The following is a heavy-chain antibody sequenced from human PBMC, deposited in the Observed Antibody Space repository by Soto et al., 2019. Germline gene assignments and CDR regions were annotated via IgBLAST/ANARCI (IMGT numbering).Heavy chain of an antibody. CDR3: ARVIWSGHLTSDL. V-gene: IGHV3-48*02. J-gene: IGHJ5*02. CDR2: ISSSSSTI. Sequence: EVQVVESGGGLVQPGGSLRLSCAASGFPFLRNGMNWFRQAPGKGLECISYISSSSSTIYENSVKGRFTISRDKAKNSLYLQMNSLRDEDTAVYYCARVIWSGHLTSDLWGQGTLVTVSS. CDR1: GFPFLRNG. D-gene: IGHD3-3*01.